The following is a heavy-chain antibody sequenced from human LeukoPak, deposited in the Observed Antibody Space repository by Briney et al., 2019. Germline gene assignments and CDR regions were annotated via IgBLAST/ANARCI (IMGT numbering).Heavy chain of an antibody. V-gene: IGHV3-30*02. Sequence: GGSLRLSCAASGFGFSTYGMHWVRQAPGKGLEWVTFMQYDGSEEYYADSVKGRFTTSRDNSKNTLYLQMDSLRGEDTAVYYCAGKAAAYYFVYWGQGTLVTVSS. J-gene: IGHJ4*02. D-gene: IGHD2-2*01. CDR2: MQYDGSEE. CDR1: GFGFSTYG. CDR3: AGKAAAYYFVY.